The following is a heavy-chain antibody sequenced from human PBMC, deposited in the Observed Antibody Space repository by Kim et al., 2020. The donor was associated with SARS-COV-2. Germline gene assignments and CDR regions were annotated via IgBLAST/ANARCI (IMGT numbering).Heavy chain of an antibody. J-gene: IGHJ4*02. CDR1: GFTFSDYH. Sequence: GGSLRLSCAASGFTFSDYHMSWIRQAPGKGLEWVSYISSSSSYTDYADSVKGRFTISRDNAKNSLYLQMNSLRAEDTAVYYCARDGRQDVDYWGQGTLVTVSS. CDR2: ISSSSSYT. CDR3: ARDGRQDVDY. V-gene: IGHV3-11*06.